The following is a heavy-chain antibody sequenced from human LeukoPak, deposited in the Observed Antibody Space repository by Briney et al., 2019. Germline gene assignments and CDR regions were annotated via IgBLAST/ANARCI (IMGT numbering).Heavy chain of an antibody. CDR1: GGSISSGDYY. V-gene: IGHV4-30-4*01. Sequence: SQTLSLTCTVSGGSISSGDYYWSWIRQPPGKGLEWIGYIYYSGSTYYNPSLKSRVTISVDTSKTQFSLKLSSVTAAGTAVYYCARKGIFGVVVDYCGQGTLVTVSS. J-gene: IGHJ4*02. CDR2: IYYSGST. CDR3: ARKGIFGVVVDY. D-gene: IGHD3-3*01.